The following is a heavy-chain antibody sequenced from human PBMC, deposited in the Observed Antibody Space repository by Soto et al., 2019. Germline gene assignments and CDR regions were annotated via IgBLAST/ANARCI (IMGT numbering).Heavy chain of an antibody. Sequence: QVQLQESGPGLVKPSETLSLTCTVSGGSISSYYWSWIRQPPGKGLEWIGYIYYSGSTNYNPSLKRRVTIRVGPYHNQYSLKISSVTAADTAVYYRGRGSGSYHPTLDYWGQGTLVTVSS. D-gene: IGHD3-10*01. CDR1: GGSISSYY. J-gene: IGHJ4*02. CDR2: IYYSGST. V-gene: IGHV4-59*01. CDR3: GRGSGSYHPTLDY.